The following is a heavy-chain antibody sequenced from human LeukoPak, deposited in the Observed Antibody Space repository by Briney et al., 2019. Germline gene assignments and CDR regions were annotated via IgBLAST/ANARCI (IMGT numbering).Heavy chain of an antibody. CDR3: ARDVFGLDY. V-gene: IGHV1-46*01. CDR2: ITASGGGT. Sequence: ASVKVSCKASGYTFTSYYLHWVRQAPGQGLEWMGVITASGGGTTYAQKFQGRVTMTRDTSSSTVYMELTSLRSEDTAVYYCARDVFGLDYWGQGTLVTVSS. J-gene: IGHJ4*02. D-gene: IGHD3-10*01. CDR1: GYTFTSYY.